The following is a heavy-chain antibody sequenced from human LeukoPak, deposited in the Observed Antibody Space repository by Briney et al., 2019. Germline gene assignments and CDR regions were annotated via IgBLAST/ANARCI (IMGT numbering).Heavy chain of an antibody. Sequence: PGGSLRLSCAASGFTFSNAWMSWVRQAPGKGLEWVGRIKSKTDGGTTDYAAPVKGRFTISRDDSKNTLYLRMNCLKTEDTAVYYCTKQRFLEWLLSDWFDPWGQGTLVTVSS. CDR1: GFTFSNAW. V-gene: IGHV3-15*01. CDR2: IKSKTDGGTT. CDR3: TKQRFLEWLLSDWFDP. D-gene: IGHD3-3*01. J-gene: IGHJ5*02.